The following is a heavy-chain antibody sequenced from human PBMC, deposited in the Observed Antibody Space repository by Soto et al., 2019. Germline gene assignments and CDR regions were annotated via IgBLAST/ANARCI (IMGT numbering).Heavy chain of an antibody. Sequence: ASVKVSCKASGYTFTSYDINWVRQATGQGLEWMGWMNPNSGDTGYAQRFQGRVTMTRNTSISTAYMELSSLRSEDTAVYYCASVAAAHDYYYGMDVWGQGTTVTVSS. V-gene: IGHV1-8*01. CDR3: ASVAAAHDYYYGMDV. D-gene: IGHD6-13*01. CDR1: GYTFTSYD. CDR2: MNPNSGDT. J-gene: IGHJ6*02.